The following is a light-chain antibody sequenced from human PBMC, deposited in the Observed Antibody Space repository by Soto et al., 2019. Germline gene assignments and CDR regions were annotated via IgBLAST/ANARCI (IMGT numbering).Light chain of an antibody. Sequence: QMSQSPSTLPSSLADRVTIRCLASQSISSWLAWYQQKPGKAPKLLIYKASSLESGVPSRFSGSGSGTEFTLTISSLQPDDFATYYCQQYNSYLITLGQGTRLEI. CDR3: QQYNSYLIT. V-gene: IGKV1-5*03. CDR1: QSISSW. CDR2: KAS. J-gene: IGKJ5*01.